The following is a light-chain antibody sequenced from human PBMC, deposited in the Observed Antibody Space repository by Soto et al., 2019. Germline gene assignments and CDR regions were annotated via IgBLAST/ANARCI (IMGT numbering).Light chain of an antibody. CDR3: SSYTSISTLYV. Sequence: QSVLTQPPSASGSPGQSVTISCTGTNSDVGGYNYVSWYQQHPGKAPELMIYEVSHRPSGVSNRFSGSKSDNTASLTISGLQAEDEADYYCSSYTSISTLYVFGTGTKLTVL. V-gene: IGLV2-14*01. CDR2: EVS. J-gene: IGLJ1*01. CDR1: NSDVGGYNY.